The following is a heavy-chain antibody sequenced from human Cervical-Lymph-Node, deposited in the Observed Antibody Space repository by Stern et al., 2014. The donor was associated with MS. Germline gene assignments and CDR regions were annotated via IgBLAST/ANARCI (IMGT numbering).Heavy chain of an antibody. D-gene: IGHD2-8*01. CDR3: ASIQYCTNGVCYYFDY. CDR2: IIPIFGTA. Sequence: QMQLVQSGAEVKKPGSSVKVSCKASGGTFSSYAISWVRQAPGQGLEWMGGIIPIFGTANYAQKFQGRVTITADESTSTAYMELSSLRSEDTAVYYCASIQYCTNGVCYYFDYWGQGTLVTVSS. V-gene: IGHV1-69*01. CDR1: GGTFSSYA. J-gene: IGHJ4*02.